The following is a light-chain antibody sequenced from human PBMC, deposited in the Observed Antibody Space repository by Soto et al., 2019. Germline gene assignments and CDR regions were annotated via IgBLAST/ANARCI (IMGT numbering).Light chain of an antibody. CDR1: QSISSW. Sequence: DIQMNQSPSTLSASVGDRVTITCRASQSISSWLAWYQQKPGKAPKLLIYKASSLESGVPSRFSGSGSGTEFTLTISSLQPDDLATYYCQQYNSYPWTFGQGTKVEIK. CDR3: QQYNSYPWT. CDR2: KAS. V-gene: IGKV1-5*03. J-gene: IGKJ1*01.